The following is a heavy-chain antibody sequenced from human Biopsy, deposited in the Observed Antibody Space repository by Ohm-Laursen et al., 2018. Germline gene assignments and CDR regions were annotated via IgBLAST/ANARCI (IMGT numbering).Heavy chain of an antibody. J-gene: IGHJ5*02. V-gene: IGHV1-69*06. CDR2: IIPTFDTP. CDR3: AGGAAKGNPYDH. Sequence: SSVKVSCKASGGTFSSYVISWVRQAPGQGLEWMGRIIPTFDTPTYAPDFQGRVTFTADKSTGTAHLDLSRLRPEDTAIYYCAGGAAKGNPYDHWGQGTLVTVSS. CDR1: GGTFSSYV. D-gene: IGHD3-10*01.